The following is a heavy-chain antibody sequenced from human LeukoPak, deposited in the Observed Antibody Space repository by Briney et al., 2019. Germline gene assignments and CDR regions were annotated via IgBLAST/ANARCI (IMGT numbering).Heavy chain of an antibody. CDR3: ARGPDYGGPL. CDR2: MNSDASST. V-gene: IGHV3-74*01. Sequence: GGSLRLSCVTSGFTFTNYWMHWVRQAPGMGLVWVARMNSDASSTSYADSVKGRFTISRDNAKKTLYLQMNTLRAEDTAVYYCARGPDYGGPLRGQGTLVTVSP. CDR1: GFTFTNYW. J-gene: IGHJ4*02. D-gene: IGHD4-23*01.